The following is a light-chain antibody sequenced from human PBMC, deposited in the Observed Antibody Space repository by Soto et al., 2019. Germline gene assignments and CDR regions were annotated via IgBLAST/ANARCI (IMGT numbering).Light chain of an antibody. Sequence: EIVLTQSPGTLSLSPGDTATLSCRASQRLSSSYLAWYQQRPGQAPRRPIYGASSRATGIPDRLSGSVSGTGFTSTISRLHPEDFAGYYCQECSGWMTCGQGTRLEI. J-gene: IGKJ5*01. CDR2: GAS. CDR1: QRLSSSY. V-gene: IGKV3-20*01. CDR3: QECSGWMT.